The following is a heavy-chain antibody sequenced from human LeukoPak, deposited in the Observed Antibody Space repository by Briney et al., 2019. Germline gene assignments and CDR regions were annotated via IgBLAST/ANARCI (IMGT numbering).Heavy chain of an antibody. CDR3: ARDVRRDGYNVIDY. Sequence: PGGSLRLSCAASGFTFSSYAMHWVRQAPGKGLEWVAVISYDGSSKYYADSVKGRFTISRDNSKNALYLQMNSLRAEDTAVYYCARDVRRDGYNVIDYWGQGTLVTVSS. CDR1: GFTFSSYA. V-gene: IGHV3-30-3*01. D-gene: IGHD5-24*01. J-gene: IGHJ4*02. CDR2: ISYDGSSK.